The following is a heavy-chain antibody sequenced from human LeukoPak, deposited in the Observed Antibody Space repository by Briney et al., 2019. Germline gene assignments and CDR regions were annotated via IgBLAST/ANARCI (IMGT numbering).Heavy chain of an antibody. J-gene: IGHJ6*04. V-gene: IGHV6-1*01. D-gene: IGHD3-10*01. CDR1: GDSVSSNSAA. CDR3: ARIGGYYGSGSYYNFGFRMDV. Sequence: SQTLSLTCAISGDSVSSNSAAWNWIRQSPSRGLEWLGRTYYRSKWYNDYAVSVKSRITINPDTSKNQFSLQLNSVTPEDTAVYYCARIGGYYGSGSYYNFGFRMDVWGKGTTVTVSS. CDR2: TYYRSKWYN.